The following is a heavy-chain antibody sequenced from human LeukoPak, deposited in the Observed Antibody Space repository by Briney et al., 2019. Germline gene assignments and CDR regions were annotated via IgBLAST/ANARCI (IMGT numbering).Heavy chain of an antibody. CDR2: IYYTGNT. CDR3: ARRGISSSLTPALDY. CDR1: GGSISNYY. D-gene: IGHD6-6*01. J-gene: IGHJ4*02. V-gene: IGHV4-59*08. Sequence: PSETLSLTCTVSGGSISNYYWNWVRQPPGKGLEWIGYIYYTGNTNYNPSLKSRVTISVDTSKNQCSLKLSSVTAADTAVYYCARRGISSSLTPALDYWGQGTLVTVSS.